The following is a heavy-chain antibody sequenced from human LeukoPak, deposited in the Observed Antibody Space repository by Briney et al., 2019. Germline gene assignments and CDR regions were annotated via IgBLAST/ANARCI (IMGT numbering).Heavy chain of an antibody. D-gene: IGHD6-13*01. Sequence: SETLSLTCTDSGGTVSGGNYYWSWIRQSPGKGLEWIGYIHYAGSTYYNPSLKSRLTMSVDRPKNQFSLKLASVTAADTAVYYCARALVSSWYWVYLWGRGTLITVSS. CDR1: GGTVSGGNYY. J-gene: IGHJ5*02. CDR2: IHYAGST. V-gene: IGHV4-30-4*01. CDR3: ARALVSSWYWVYL.